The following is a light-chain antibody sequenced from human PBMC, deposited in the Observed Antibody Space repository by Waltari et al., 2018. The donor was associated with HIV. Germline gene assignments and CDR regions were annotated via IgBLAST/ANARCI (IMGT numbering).Light chain of an antibody. CDR3: QVWDSSSDTYV. V-gene: IGLV3-21*04. J-gene: IGLJ1*01. CDR2: YDS. Sequence: SYVLTQPPSVSVAPGKTARITCGGTNIGRKSVHWYQQKPGQAPVLVIYYDSDRPSGIPERFSGSNSGNTATLTISRVEAGDEVDYYCQVWDSSSDTYVFGTGTKVTVL. CDR1: NIGRKS.